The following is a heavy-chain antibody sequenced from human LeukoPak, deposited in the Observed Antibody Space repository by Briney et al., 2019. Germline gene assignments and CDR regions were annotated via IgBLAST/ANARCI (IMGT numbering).Heavy chain of an antibody. D-gene: IGHD1-26*01. J-gene: IGHJ3*01. CDR2: IYPVNSGP. CDR1: GSGFTSYC. V-gene: IGHV5-51*01. Sequence: GAALQTSYKVAGSGFTSYCIGWGRPGPGKGGGWRGIIYPVNSGPTYTPSFQGPVPISIDKSINTAYLQWSSLQASDTAMYYCGMSGDRVPLQYDVFDVWGQGTMVTVST. CDR3: GMSGDRVPLQYDVFDV.